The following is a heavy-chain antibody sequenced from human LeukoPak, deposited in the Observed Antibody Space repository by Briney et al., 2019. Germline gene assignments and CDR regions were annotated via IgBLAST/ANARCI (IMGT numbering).Heavy chain of an antibody. CDR3: ARDRVVNKNDAFDI. Sequence: GGSLRLSCAASGFTFSSYWMSWVRQAPGKGLEWVANIKQDGSEKYYVDSVKGRFTISRDNAKNSLYLQMNSLRAEDTAVYYCARDRVVNKNDAFDIGGQGTMVTVSS. J-gene: IGHJ3*02. CDR2: IKQDGSEK. V-gene: IGHV3-7*01. D-gene: IGHD3-3*01. CDR1: GFTFSSYW.